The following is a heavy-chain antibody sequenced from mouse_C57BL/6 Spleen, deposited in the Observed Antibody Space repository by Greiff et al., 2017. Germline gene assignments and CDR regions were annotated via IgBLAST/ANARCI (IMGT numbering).Heavy chain of an antibody. J-gene: IGHJ1*03. CDR3: ARGDPYYYGSSYLYFDV. CDR1: GYTFTSYW. CDR2: INPSNGGT. D-gene: IGHD1-1*01. Sequence: VKLQQPGTELVKPGASVKLSCKASGYTFTSYWMHWVKQRPGQGLEWIGNINPSNGGTNYNEKFKSKATLTVDKSSSTAYMQLSSLTSEDSAVYYCARGDPYYYGSSYLYFDVWGTGTTVTVSS. V-gene: IGHV1-53*01.